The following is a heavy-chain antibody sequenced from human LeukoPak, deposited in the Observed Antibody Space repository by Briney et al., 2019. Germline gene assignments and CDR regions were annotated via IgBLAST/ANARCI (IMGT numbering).Heavy chain of an antibody. Sequence: GGSLRLSCAGSGFTFSRYGMHWVRQAPGKGLEWVAAISFDGNDKYYADSVKGRFTISRDNSKNTLYLQMNSLRAEDTAVYYCANAVSGSYRQGPFDYWGQGTLVTVSS. D-gene: IGHD1-26*01. CDR2: ISFDGNDK. CDR1: GFTFSRYG. CDR3: ANAVSGSYRQGPFDY. J-gene: IGHJ4*02. V-gene: IGHV3-30*18.